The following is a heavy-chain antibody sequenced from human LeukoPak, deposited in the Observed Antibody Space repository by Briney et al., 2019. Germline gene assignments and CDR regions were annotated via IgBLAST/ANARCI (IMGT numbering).Heavy chain of an antibody. V-gene: IGHV3-64D*06. Sequence: GGSLRLSCSASGFTFSSYAMHWVRHAPREGLEYVSAISSTGGSTYCAGSVKGRFNISRDNSKHTLYLQMGSLRAEDTAVYYCVKLFLDDYWGQGTLVTVSS. CDR2: ISSTGGST. D-gene: IGHD2-21*01. J-gene: IGHJ4*02. CDR3: VKLFLDDY. CDR1: GFTFSSYA.